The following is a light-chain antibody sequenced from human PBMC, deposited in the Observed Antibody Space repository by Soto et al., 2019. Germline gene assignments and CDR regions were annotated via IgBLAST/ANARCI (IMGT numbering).Light chain of an antibody. CDR2: AAS. J-gene: IGKJ1*01. CDR1: QGISRY. V-gene: IGKV1-9*01. CDR3: QHSTTWT. Sequence: IQLTQSPSSLSASVGDSVTITCRASQGISRYLSWYQQKPGRAPKLLISAASTLQSGVKARFSGSGSETDFTLTISSLQPEDFATYSCQHSTTWTFGQGTKVDIK.